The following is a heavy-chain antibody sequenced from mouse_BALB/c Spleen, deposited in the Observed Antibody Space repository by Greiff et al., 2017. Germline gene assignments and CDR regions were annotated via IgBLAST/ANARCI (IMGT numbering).Heavy chain of an antibody. J-gene: IGHJ3*01. Sequence: EVQLVESGPGLVKPSQSLSLTCTVTGYSITSDYAWNWIRQFPGNKLEWMGYISYSGSTSYNPSLKSRISITRDTSKNQFFLQLNSVTTEDTATYYCARQLGLQAWFAYWGQGTLVTVSA. CDR3: ARQLGLQAWFAY. CDR2: ISYSGST. CDR1: GYSITSDYA. D-gene: IGHD3-1*01. V-gene: IGHV3-2*02.